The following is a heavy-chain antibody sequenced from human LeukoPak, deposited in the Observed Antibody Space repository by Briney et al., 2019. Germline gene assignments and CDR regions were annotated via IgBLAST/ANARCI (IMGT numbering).Heavy chain of an antibody. CDR1: GGSISSGGYS. CDR2: IYHSGST. V-gene: IGHV4-30-2*01. Sequence: PSETLSLTCAVSGGSISSGGYSWSWIRQPPGKGLEWIGYIYHSGSTYYNPSLKSRVTISVDRSKNQFSLKLSSVTAADTAVYYCARAWSGYYNWFDPWGQGTLVTVSS. D-gene: IGHD1-26*01. J-gene: IGHJ5*02. CDR3: ARAWSGYYNWFDP.